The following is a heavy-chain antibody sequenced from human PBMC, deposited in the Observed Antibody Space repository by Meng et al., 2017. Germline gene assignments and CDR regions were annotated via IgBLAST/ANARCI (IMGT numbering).Heavy chain of an antibody. CDR1: GSTFSNYA. CDR3: HSGWYQACDYY. CDR2: IIPSFGTA. D-gene: IGHD6-19*01. V-gene: IGHV1-69*06. J-gene: IGHJ4*02. Sequence: QVEQVQSGGEVEKPCASVKVSCNASGSTFSNYAISWVRQAPGQGLEWMVGIIPSFGTANYAQKLQGRVTITADKSTSTAYMELSSLRSEDTAVYYCHSGWYQACDYYWGQGTLVTVSS.